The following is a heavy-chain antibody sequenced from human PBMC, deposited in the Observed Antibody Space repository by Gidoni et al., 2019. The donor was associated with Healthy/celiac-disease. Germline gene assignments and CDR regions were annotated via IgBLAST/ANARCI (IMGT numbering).Heavy chain of an antibody. CDR3: ARDTGITMIYPSFDY. CDR1: GFTFRSYG. Sequence: QVQLVESGGGVVQPGRSLRLSCAASGFTFRSYGMHWVRQAPGKGLEWVAVISYDGSNKYYADSVKGRFTISRDNSKNTLYLQMNSLRAEDTAVYYCARDTGITMIYPSFDYWGQGTLVTVSS. V-gene: IGHV3-30-3*01. J-gene: IGHJ4*02. D-gene: IGHD3-22*01. CDR2: ISYDGSNK.